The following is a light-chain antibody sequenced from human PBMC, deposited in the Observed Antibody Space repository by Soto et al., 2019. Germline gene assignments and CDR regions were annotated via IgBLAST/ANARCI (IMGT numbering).Light chain of an antibody. CDR3: QQYTGYSPC. Sequence: DIKMTQSPSTLSASVGDRVTITCRASQSISSWLAWYQHKPGKAPKLLIYKASSLESGVPSRFSGSGSVTEFTLTTSTVQSDDSAAYYGQQYTGYSPCFRAGTKVDIK. J-gene: IGKJ3*01. V-gene: IGKV1-5*03. CDR2: KAS. CDR1: QSISSW.